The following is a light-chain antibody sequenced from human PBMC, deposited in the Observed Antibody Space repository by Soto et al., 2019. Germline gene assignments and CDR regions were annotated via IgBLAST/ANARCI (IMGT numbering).Light chain of an antibody. J-gene: IGLJ1*01. CDR2: EVS. Sequence: QSALTQPASVSGSPGQSITISCTGTSSDVGSYNLVSWYQQHPGKAPKLLIHEVSKRPSGVPDRFSGSKSGNTASLTVSGLQAEDEADYYCSSYAGGNSPYVFATGTKLTVL. CDR1: SSDVGSYNL. V-gene: IGLV2-14*02. CDR3: SSYAGGNSPYV.